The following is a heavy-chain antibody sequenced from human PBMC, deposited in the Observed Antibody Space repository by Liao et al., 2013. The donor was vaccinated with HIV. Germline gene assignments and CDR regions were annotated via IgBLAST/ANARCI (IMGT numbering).Heavy chain of an antibody. CDR1: GGSISGGNYY. Sequence: QVQLQESGPGLVKPSQTLSLTCTVSGGSISGGNYYWTWIRQPAGKGLEWLGRIYTSGSTNYNPSLKSRVTISIDTSKNEFSMNLSSVTAADTAVYYCAREGEVVIWLGASLSNYMDVWGKGTAVTVSS. CDR2: IYTSGST. D-gene: IGHD3-10*01. J-gene: IGHJ6*03. V-gene: IGHV4-61*02. CDR3: AREGEVVIWLGASLSNYMDV.